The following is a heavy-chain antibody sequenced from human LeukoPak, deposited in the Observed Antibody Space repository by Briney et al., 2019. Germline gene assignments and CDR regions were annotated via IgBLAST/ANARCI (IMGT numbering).Heavy chain of an antibody. J-gene: IGHJ4*02. CDR3: ARGRLSTTTTWVFDY. V-gene: IGHV4-34*01. CDR2: INHRGTT. CDR1: GLSFSSSY. Sequence: SETLSLTCAVYGLSFSSSYWTWIRQPPGKGLEWIGEINHRGTTNYSPSLRSRVTISLDTSKNQFSLTLNSVTAADTAVYYCARGRLSTTTTWVFDYWGLGTLVTVSS. D-gene: IGHD4-17*01.